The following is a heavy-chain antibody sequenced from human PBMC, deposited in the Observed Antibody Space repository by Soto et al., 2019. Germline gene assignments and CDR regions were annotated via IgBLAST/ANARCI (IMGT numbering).Heavy chain of an antibody. Sequence: QVQLVQSGAEVKKPGASVKVSCKASGYTFTGYYMHWVRQAPGQGLEWMGWINPNSGGTNYAQKFQGWVTMTRDTSISTAYMELSRLRSDDTAVYYCARGGMIVVVSTYYYYGMDVWGQGTTVTVSS. D-gene: IGHD3-22*01. J-gene: IGHJ6*02. CDR1: GYTFTGYY. V-gene: IGHV1-2*04. CDR2: INPNSGGT. CDR3: ARGGMIVVVSTYYYYGMDV.